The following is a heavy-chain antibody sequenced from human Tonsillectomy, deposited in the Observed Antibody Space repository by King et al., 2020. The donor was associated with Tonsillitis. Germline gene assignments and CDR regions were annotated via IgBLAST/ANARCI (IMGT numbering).Heavy chain of an antibody. V-gene: IGHV5-10-1*03. CDR1: GYSFTSYW. D-gene: IGHD3-22*01. Sequence: VQLVESGAEVKKPGESLKISCKGSGYSFTSYWISWVRQMPGKGLEWMGRIDPIDSYTDYSPSFQGHVTISADRSISTAYLQWSSLKASDTAMYYCAIVVAIPDRCYWGQGTLVTVSS. CDR3: AIVVAIPDRCY. CDR2: IDPIDSYT. J-gene: IGHJ4*02.